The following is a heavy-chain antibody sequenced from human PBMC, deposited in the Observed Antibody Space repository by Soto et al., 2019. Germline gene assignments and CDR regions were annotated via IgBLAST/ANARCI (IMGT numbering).Heavy chain of an antibody. Sequence: ASVKVSCKASGYTFSRHWMHWVRQAPGQGLEWMGIINSNDGATDYAQKFQGWVTMTRDTSTSTVYMELSRLRSDDTAVYYCARDGYGSGIRGYYYYGMDVWGQGTTVTVS. J-gene: IGHJ6*02. CDR2: INSNDGAT. CDR3: ARDGYGSGIRGYYYYGMDV. D-gene: IGHD3-10*01. CDR1: GYTFSRHW. V-gene: IGHV1-2*04.